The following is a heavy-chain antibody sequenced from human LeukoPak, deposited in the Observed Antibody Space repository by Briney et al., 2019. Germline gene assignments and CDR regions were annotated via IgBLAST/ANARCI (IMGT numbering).Heavy chain of an antibody. V-gene: IGHV3-7*01. Sequence: PGGSLRLSCAASGFTFRSYWMTWVRQYPGKGLEWVANIKQDGSETYYADSVKGRFTISRDNAKRSLYLQMNSLRAEDTAVYYCARGNVLDTAMPYWGQGTLVTVSS. J-gene: IGHJ4*02. CDR2: IKQDGSET. CDR1: GFTFRSYW. D-gene: IGHD5-18*01. CDR3: ARGNVLDTAMPY.